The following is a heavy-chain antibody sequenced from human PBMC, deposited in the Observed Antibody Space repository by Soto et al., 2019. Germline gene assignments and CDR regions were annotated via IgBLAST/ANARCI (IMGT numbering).Heavy chain of an antibody. Sequence: ASVKVSCKVSGYTLTELSMHWVRQAPGKGLEWMGWISAYNGNTNYAQKLQGKVTMTTDTSTSTAYMELRSLRSDDTAVYYCVWGMDVWGQGTTVTVSS. CDR2: ISAYNGNT. V-gene: IGHV1-18*01. CDR3: VWGMDV. J-gene: IGHJ6*02. CDR1: GYTLTELS.